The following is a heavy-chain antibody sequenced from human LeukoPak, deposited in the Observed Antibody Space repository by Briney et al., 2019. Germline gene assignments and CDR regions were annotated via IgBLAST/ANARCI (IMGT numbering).Heavy chain of an antibody. Sequence: SETLSLTCTVSGGSISSGSYSWNWIWQPAGKGLEWIGQIYTSGSTNYNPSLKSRVTVSVDTSKNQFSLKLRSVTAADTAVYYCARALSRVEDYWGQGTLVTVSS. CDR1: GGSISSGSYS. CDR2: IYTSGST. CDR3: ARALSRVEDY. J-gene: IGHJ4*02. V-gene: IGHV4-61*09.